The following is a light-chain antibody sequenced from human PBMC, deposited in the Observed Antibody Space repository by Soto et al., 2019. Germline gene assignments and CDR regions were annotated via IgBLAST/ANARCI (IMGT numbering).Light chain of an antibody. V-gene: IGLV1-40*01. Sequence: QSVLTQPPSVYGAPGQTVTISFTGTSSNIGAGYDVHWYQQLPGTAPKLLIYGNTKRPSGVPDRISGSKSGTSASLAVTGLQAEDEADYYCQSYDSSLSGRYVFGTGTKVTVL. CDR1: SSNIGAGYD. CDR3: QSYDSSLSGRYV. CDR2: GNT. J-gene: IGLJ1*01.